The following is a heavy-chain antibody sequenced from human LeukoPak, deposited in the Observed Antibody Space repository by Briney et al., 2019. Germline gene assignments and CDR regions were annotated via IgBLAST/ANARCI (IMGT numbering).Heavy chain of an antibody. V-gene: IGHV4-59*01. J-gene: IGHJ5*02. Sequence: SETLSLTCSVSNGSISHYYWSWIRQPPGKGLEWIGYISYSGNSYYNPPLKSRVTMSVDTSKNQFSLKLSSVTAADTAVYYCATIALDCSGGTCTLLPYNWFDPWGQGILVAVST. D-gene: IGHD2-15*01. CDR1: NGSISHYY. CDR3: ATIALDCSGGTCTLLPYNWFDP. CDR2: ISYSGNS.